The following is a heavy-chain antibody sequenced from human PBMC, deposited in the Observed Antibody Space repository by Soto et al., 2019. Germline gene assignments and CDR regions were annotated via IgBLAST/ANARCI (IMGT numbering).Heavy chain of an antibody. CDR3: ARDLGGRGYSSSWTPKYYYYGMDV. J-gene: IGHJ6*02. V-gene: IGHV1-3*01. D-gene: IGHD6-13*01. Sequence: ASVKVSCKASGYTFTSYAIHWVRQAPGQRLEWMGWINAGNGNTKYSQKFQGRVTITRDTSASTAYMELSSLRSEDTAVYYCARDLGGRGYSSSWTPKYYYYGMDVWG. CDR1: GYTFTSYA. CDR2: INAGNGNT.